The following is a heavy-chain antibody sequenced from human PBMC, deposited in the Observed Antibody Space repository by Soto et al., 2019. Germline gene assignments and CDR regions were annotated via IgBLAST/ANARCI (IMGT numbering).Heavy chain of an antibody. V-gene: IGHV3-21*01. CDR2: ISSSSSYI. Sequence: EVQLVESGGGLVKPGGSLRLSCAASGFTFSSYSMNWVRQAPGKGLEWVSSISSSSSYIYYADSVKGRFTISRDNAKNSLYLQMNSLRAEDTAVYYCAREEVKYNWFDPWGQGTLVTVSS. CDR1: GFTFSSYS. J-gene: IGHJ5*02. CDR3: AREEVKYNWFDP.